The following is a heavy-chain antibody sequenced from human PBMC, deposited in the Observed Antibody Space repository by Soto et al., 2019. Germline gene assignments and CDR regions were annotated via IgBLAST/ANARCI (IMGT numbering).Heavy chain of an antibody. CDR1: GFTFSSYA. J-gene: IGHJ4*02. V-gene: IGHV3-23*01. CDR2: ISGSGGST. Sequence: EVQLLESGGGLVQPGGSLRLSCAASGFTFSSYAMSWVRQAPGKGLEWVSVISGSGGSTYYADSVKGRFTISRDNSKNTLYLQMNSLGAEATAVYYCSRRTSGWYFDYWGQGPLVTVSS. D-gene: IGHD6-19*01. CDR3: SRRTSGWYFDY.